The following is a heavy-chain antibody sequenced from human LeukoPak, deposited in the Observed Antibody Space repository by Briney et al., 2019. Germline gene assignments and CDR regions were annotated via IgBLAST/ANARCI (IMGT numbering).Heavy chain of an antibody. V-gene: IGHV1-18*01. J-gene: IGHJ4*02. CDR2: ISAYNGNT. D-gene: IGHD3-10*01. CDR3: ARVEAARPPRYCLPDY. CDR1: GYTFTSYG. Sequence: GASVKVSCKASGYTFTSYGISWVRQAPGQGLEWMGWISAYNGNTNYAQKLQGRVTMTTDTSTSTAYMELRSLRSDDTAVYYWARVEAARPPRYCLPDYWGQGTLVTVSS.